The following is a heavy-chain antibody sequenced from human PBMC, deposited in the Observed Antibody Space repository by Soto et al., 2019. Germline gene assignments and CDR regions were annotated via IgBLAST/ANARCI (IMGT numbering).Heavy chain of an antibody. CDR1: GFTFSSYW. Sequence: PGGSLRLSCAASGFTFSSYWMHWVRQAPGKGLVWVSRINSDGSSTSYADSVKGRFTISRDNAKNTLYLQMNSLRAEDTAVYYCARVLLYYDILTGYPDAFEIWGQGTMVTVSS. J-gene: IGHJ3*02. CDR3: ARVLLYYDILTGYPDAFEI. CDR2: INSDGSST. V-gene: IGHV3-74*01. D-gene: IGHD3-9*01.